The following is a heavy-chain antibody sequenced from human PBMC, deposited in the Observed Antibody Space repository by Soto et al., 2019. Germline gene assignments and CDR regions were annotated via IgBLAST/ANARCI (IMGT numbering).Heavy chain of an antibody. J-gene: IGHJ4*01. CDR1: GFTFTNHY. D-gene: IGHD3-10*01. V-gene: IGHV3-7*01. CDR2: IKQDERTK. Sequence: EVQLVESGGDLVPPGGSLRLSCAASGFTFTNHYMTWVRQAPGKGLEWVANIKQDERTKYYADSVKGRFTISRDNAKNSLYLEMNSLRAEDTAVYYCAREGKSYGSGPDYWGHGTLVTVSS. CDR3: AREGKSYGSGPDY.